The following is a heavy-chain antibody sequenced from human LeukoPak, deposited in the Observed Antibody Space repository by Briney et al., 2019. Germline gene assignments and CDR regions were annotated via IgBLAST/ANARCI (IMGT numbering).Heavy chain of an antibody. J-gene: IGHJ4*02. D-gene: IGHD2-15*01. CDR2: TYYRSKWYN. Sequence: SQTLSLTCAISGDSVSSNTVAWNWIRQSPSSGLEWLGRTYYRSKWYNYYSLSLESRITVNADTAKNQFSLHLNSVTPEDTAVNCCARDGGHTLDCWGQGTLVTVSS. V-gene: IGHV6-1*01. CDR3: ARDGGHTLDC. CDR1: GDSVSSNTVA.